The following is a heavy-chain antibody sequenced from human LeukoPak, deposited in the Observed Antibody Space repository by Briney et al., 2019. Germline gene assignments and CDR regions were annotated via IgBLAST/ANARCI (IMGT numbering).Heavy chain of an antibody. CDR2: NSWNSGNI. D-gene: IGHD3-10*01. J-gene: IGHJ4*02. V-gene: IGHV3-9*01. Sequence: GGSLRLSCAASGFTFDDYAMHWVRQAPGKGLEWVSGNSWNSGNINYADSVKGRFTISRDNAKNSLYLQMNSLRAEDTALYYCAKDRSGGSGSYSDYWGQGTLVTVSS. CDR3: AKDRSGGSGSYSDY. CDR1: GFTFDDYA.